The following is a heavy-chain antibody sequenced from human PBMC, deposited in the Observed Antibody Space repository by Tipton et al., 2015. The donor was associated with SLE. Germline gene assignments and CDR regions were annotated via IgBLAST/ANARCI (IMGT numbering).Heavy chain of an antibody. D-gene: IGHD3-9*01. CDR3: ARDLTRGVGAFDI. J-gene: IGHJ3*02. CDR2: MYYSGST. Sequence: TLSLTCAVSGGSISSHYWNWIRQPPGKGLEWIGYMYYSGSTNYNPSLKSRVTISIDTSKNQFSLRLSSVTAAETALYYCARDLTRGVGAFDIWGQGTMVTVSS. V-gene: IGHV4-59*11. CDR1: GGSISSHY.